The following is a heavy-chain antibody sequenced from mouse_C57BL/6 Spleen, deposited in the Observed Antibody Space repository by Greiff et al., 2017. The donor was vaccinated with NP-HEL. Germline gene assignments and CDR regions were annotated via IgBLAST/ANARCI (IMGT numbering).Heavy chain of an antibody. CDR3: TRRRDYYGNSFDY. J-gene: IGHJ2*01. CDR2: IDPETGGT. Sequence: QVQLQQSGAELVRPGASVTLSCKASGYTFTDYEMHWVKQTPVHGLEWIGAIDPETGGTAYNQKFKGKAILTADKSSSTAYMELRSLTSEDSAVYYCTRRRDYYGNSFDYWGQGTTLTVSS. V-gene: IGHV1-15*01. CDR1: GYTFTDYE. D-gene: IGHD2-1*01.